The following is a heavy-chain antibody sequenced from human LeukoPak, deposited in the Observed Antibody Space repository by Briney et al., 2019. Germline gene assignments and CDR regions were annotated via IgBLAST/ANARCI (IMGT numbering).Heavy chain of an antibody. CDR3: ARDRLAAAGTVFDY. CDR1: GGTLSSYA. J-gene: IGHJ4*02. Sequence: ASVKVSCKASGGTLSSYAISWVRQAPGQGLEWMGRIIPIFGTANYAQKFQGRVTITTDESTSSAYMELSSLRSEDTAVYYCARDRLAAAGTVFDYWGQGTLVTVSS. CDR2: IIPIFGTA. V-gene: IGHV1-69*05. D-gene: IGHD6-13*01.